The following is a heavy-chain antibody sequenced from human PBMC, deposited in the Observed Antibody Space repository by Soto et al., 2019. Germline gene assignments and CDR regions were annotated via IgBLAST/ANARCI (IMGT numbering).Heavy chain of an antibody. CDR1: DYTSTTYA. D-gene: IGHD4-17*01. V-gene: IGHV1-3*01. CDR3: ARDPLPPVTEGRFRFDP. Sequence: QFQLLQSGAEVKRPGPPGRFPSKPPDYTSTTYACLWCRKPPEKGLDGMGGINAGNGNTKYSQKFQGRVTITRDTSASTAYMELSSLRSEDTAVYYCARDPLPPVTEGRFRFDPWGQGTLVTVSS. J-gene: IGHJ5*02. CDR2: INAGNGNT.